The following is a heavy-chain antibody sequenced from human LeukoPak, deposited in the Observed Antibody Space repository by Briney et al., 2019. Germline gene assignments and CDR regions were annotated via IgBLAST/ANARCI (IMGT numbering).Heavy chain of an antibody. CDR2: IYYSGST. Sequence: SETLSLTCTVSGGSISSSSYYWGWIRQPPGKGLEWIGSIYYSGSTYYNPSLKSRVTISVDTSKNQFSLKLSSVTAADTAVYYCARDYDDFWSGSLMDVWGKGTTVTVSS. CDR1: GGSISSSSYY. CDR3: ARDYDDFWSGSLMDV. D-gene: IGHD3-3*01. V-gene: IGHV4-39*07. J-gene: IGHJ6*03.